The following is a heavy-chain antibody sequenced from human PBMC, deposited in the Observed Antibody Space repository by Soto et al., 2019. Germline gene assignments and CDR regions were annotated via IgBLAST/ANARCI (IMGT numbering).Heavy chain of an antibody. CDR2: ISSSSSTI. CDR3: ARDTDYYDSSGYSSY. D-gene: IGHD3-22*01. CDR1: GFTFSSYS. V-gene: IGHV3-48*02. J-gene: IGHJ4*02. Sequence: GGSLRLSCAASGFTFSSYSMNWVRQAPGKGLEWVSYISSSSSTIYYADSVKGRFTISRGNAKNSLYLQMNSLRDEDTAVYYCARDTDYYDSSGYSSYWGQGTLVTVSS.